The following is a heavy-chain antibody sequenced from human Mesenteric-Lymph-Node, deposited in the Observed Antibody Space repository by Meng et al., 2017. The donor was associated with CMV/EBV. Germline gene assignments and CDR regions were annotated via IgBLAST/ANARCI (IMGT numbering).Heavy chain of an antibody. CDR3: ASSLRALGGMDV. J-gene: IGHJ6*02. CDR1: GFTFSSYS. V-gene: IGHV3-21*01. D-gene: IGHD4-17*01. Sequence: GGSLRLSCAASGFTFSSYSMNWVRQAPGKGLEWVSSISSSSYIYYADSVKGRFTISRDNAKNSLYLQMNSLRAEDTAVYYCASSLRALGGMDVWGQGTTVTVSS. CDR2: ISSSSYI.